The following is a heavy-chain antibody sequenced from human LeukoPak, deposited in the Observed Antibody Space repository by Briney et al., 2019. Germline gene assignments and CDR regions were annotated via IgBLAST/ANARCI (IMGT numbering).Heavy chain of an antibody. CDR2: INPSGGGT. V-gene: IGHV1-46*01. D-gene: IGHD4-17*01. CDR3: ASPWTTVTTYGMDV. Sequence: ASVKVSCKASGYTFTSYYMHWVRQAPGQGLEWMGIINPSGGGTSYAQKFQGRVTMTRDTSTSTVYMELSSLRSEDAAVYYCASPWTTVTTYGMDVWGQGTTVTVSS. J-gene: IGHJ6*02. CDR1: GYTFTSYY.